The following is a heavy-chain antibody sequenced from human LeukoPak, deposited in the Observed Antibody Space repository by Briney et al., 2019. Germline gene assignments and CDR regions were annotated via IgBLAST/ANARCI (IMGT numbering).Heavy chain of an antibody. J-gene: IGHJ5*02. V-gene: IGHV4-39*07. CDR1: GGSISSSSYY. CDR3: ARDTRDYVNWFDP. CDR2: MYYSGRT. D-gene: IGHD4-17*01. Sequence: PSETLSLTCTVSGGSISSSSYYWGWIRQPPGTGLEWIGSMYYSGRTYYNPSLKSRVTMSVDTSKNQFSLKLSSVTAADTAVYYCARDTRDYVNWFDPWGQGTLVTVSS.